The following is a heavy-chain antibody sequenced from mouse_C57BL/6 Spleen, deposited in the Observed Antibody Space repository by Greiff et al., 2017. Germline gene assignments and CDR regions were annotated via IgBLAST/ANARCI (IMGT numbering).Heavy chain of an antibody. CDR2: INPSNGGT. D-gene: IGHD1-1*01. Sequence: QVQLQQPGAELVKPGASVKLSCKASGYTFTSYWMHWVKQRPGQGLAWIGNINPSNGGTNYNEKFKSKATLTVDKSSRTAYMQLSSLTSEDSAVYYCAREGDYYYGSSPWFAYWGQGTLVTVSA. CDR1: GYTFTSYW. CDR3: AREGDYYYGSSPWFAY. J-gene: IGHJ3*01. V-gene: IGHV1-53*01.